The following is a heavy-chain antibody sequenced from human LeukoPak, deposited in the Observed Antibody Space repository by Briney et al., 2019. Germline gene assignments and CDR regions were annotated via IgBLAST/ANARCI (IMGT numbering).Heavy chain of an antibody. CDR3: ASRAYYYDSSGHFS. V-gene: IGHV1-2*06. CDR1: GYTFTGYY. J-gene: IGHJ4*02. CDR2: INPNSGGT. Sequence: ASVKVSCKASGYTFTGYYMHWVRQAPGQGLEWMGRINPNSGGTNYAQKFQGRVTMTRDTSISTAYMELSRLRSDDTAVYYCASRAYYYDSSGHFSWGQGTLVTVSS. D-gene: IGHD3-22*01.